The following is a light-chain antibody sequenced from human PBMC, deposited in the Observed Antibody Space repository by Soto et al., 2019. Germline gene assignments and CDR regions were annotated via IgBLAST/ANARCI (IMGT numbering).Light chain of an antibody. CDR2: DIS. CDR3: KQFNSLPLP. CDR1: QSISSN. J-gene: IGKJ4*01. Sequence: ETVMTQSPATLSVSPGDRATLSCLASQSISSNLAWYQQKPGKPPRLLIYDISTRDTGIPTRFSGSGSGTEFTLTISSLQSEDFARYFCKQFNSLPLPFGGGTKVDIK. V-gene: IGKV3D-15*01.